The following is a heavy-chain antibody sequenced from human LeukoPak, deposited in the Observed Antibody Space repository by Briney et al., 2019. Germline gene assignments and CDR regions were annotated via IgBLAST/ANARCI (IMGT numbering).Heavy chain of an antibody. CDR1: GGSISSYY. Sequence: NPSETLSLTCTVSGGSISSYYWGWIRQPPGKGLEWIGSIYYSGSTYYNPSLKSRVTISVDTSKNQFSLKLSSVTAADTAVYYCARDSYRGGFGEPWGQGTLVTVSS. CDR2: IYYSGST. J-gene: IGHJ5*02. D-gene: IGHD3-10*01. V-gene: IGHV4-39*07. CDR3: ARDSYRGGFGEP.